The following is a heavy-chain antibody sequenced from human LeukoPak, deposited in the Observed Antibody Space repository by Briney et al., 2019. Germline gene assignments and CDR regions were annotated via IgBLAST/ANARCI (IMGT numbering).Heavy chain of an antibody. CDR2: IIPILGIA. J-gene: IGHJ4*02. Sequence: SVKVSCXASGGTFSIYTISWVRQARGQGLEWMGRIIPILGIANYAQKFQGRVTITADKSTSTAYMELSSLRSEDTAVYYCASQYSSSSRVYFDYWGQGTLVTVSS. CDR3: ASQYSSSSRVYFDY. D-gene: IGHD6-6*01. V-gene: IGHV1-69*02. CDR1: GGTFSIYT.